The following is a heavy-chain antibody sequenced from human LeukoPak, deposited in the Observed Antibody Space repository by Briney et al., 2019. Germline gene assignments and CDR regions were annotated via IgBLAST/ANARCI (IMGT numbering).Heavy chain of an antibody. Sequence: GGSLRLSCAASGFTFSSYAMSWVRQAPGKGLEWVSAISGSGGSTYYADSVKGRFTISRDNSKNTPYLQMNSLRAEDTAVYYCAKSLGGGGVIVMDYFDYWGQGTLVTVSS. J-gene: IGHJ4*02. CDR2: ISGSGGST. CDR3: AKSLGGGGVIVMDYFDY. D-gene: IGHD3-16*02. V-gene: IGHV3-23*01. CDR1: GFTFSSYA.